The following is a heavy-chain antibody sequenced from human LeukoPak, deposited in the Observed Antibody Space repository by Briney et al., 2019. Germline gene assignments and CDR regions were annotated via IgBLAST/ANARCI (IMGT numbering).Heavy chain of an antibody. CDR1: GYTLTELS. Sequence: GASVKVSCKVSGYTLTELSMHWVRQAPGKGLDWMGGFDPEDGETIYAQKFQSRVTMTADTSTDTAYMELISLRSEDTAVYYCATATPAGKGGGLDYWGQGTLVTFFS. J-gene: IGHJ4*02. V-gene: IGHV1-24*01. D-gene: IGHD6-13*01. CDR2: FDPEDGET. CDR3: ATATPAGKGGGLDY.